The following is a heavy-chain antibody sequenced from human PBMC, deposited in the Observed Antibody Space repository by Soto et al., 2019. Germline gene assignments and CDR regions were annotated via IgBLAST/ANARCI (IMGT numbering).Heavy chain of an antibody. D-gene: IGHD6-19*01. CDR1: GFTFSSYA. Sequence: GSLRLSCAASGFTFSSYAMSWVRQAPGKGLEWVSGFSGSGGNTYYADSVKGRFTISRDNSKNTLYLQMNSLRAEDTAVYYCAKDCLRQWLVPNWFDPWGQGTLVTVSS. CDR3: AKDCLRQWLVPNWFDP. CDR2: FSGSGGNT. V-gene: IGHV3-23*01. J-gene: IGHJ5*02.